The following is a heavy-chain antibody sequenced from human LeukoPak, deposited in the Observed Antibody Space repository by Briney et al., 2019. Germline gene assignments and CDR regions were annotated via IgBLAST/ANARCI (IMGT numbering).Heavy chain of an antibody. CDR1: GFTFSSYD. D-gene: IGHD2-2*01. CDR3: ARVARYCSSTSCRNDAFDI. Sequence: GGSLRLSCAASGFTFSSYDMHWVRQATGKGLGWVSAIGTAGDTYYPGSVKGRFTISRENAKNSLYLQMNSLRAGDTAVYYCARVARYCSSTSCRNDAFDIWGQGTMVTVSS. CDR2: IGTAGDT. V-gene: IGHV3-13*01. J-gene: IGHJ3*02.